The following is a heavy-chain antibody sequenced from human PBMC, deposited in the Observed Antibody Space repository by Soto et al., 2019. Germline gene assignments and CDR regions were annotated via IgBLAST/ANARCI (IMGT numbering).Heavy chain of an antibody. D-gene: IGHD3-10*01. CDR3: SRVPRIWSHYSDYYG. CDR1: GYTFTSYA. CDR2: INAGSGNT. J-gene: IGHJ4*02. V-gene: IGHV1-3*01. Sequence: QVQLVQSGAEVKKPWASVKGSCKASGYTFTSYAMHWVRQAPGQRRAWMGWINAGSGNTKYSQKFQGRVTITRDTSASTAYMELSSLRSEDTAVDYCSRVPRIWSHYSDYYGWGQGTLVTVSS.